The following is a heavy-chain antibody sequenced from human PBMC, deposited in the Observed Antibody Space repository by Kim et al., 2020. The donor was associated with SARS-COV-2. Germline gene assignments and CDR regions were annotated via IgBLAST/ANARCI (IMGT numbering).Heavy chain of an antibody. V-gene: IGHV3-15*01. CDR1: GFTCSNAW. CDR3: TTEGLVGATIFDY. J-gene: IGHJ4*02. CDR2: IKSKTDGGTT. D-gene: IGHD1-26*01. Sequence: GGSLRLSCAASGFTCSNAWMSWVRQAPGKGLEWVGRIKSKTDGGTTDYAAPVKGRFTISRDDSKKTQYLQMNSLKTEDTDVYYCTTEGLVGATIFDYWGQGPLVTVSS.